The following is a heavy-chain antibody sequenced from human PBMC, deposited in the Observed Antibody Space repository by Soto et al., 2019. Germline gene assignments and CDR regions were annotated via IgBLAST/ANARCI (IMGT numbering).Heavy chain of an antibody. CDR1: GFTFSDYY. V-gene: IGHV3-11*01. CDR2: LSSRRSTI. D-gene: IGHD2-8*01. J-gene: IGHJ4*02. CDR3: ASGTNGAFFVY. Sequence: QVQLVESGGRLVEPGGSLRLSCAASGFTFSDYYMSWIRQAPGKGLGWVSYLSSRRSTIFYADSVKGRFTITRDNIKKSLYLQMHSLRAEDTAVYYCASGTNGAFFVYWGQGILVTVSS.